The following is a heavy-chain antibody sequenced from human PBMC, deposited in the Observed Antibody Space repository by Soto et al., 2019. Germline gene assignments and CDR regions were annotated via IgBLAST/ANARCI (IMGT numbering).Heavy chain of an antibody. CDR3: ARGSGYGAFEI. CDR2: INPNNGDT. J-gene: IGHJ3*02. D-gene: IGHD5-12*01. Sequence: GASVKVSCKASGYTLTDYYIHWVRQAPGQGLEWMGWINPNNGDTNHAQKFQGRVTMTRDTSISTAYMELSRLRSDDTAVYFCARGSGYGAFEIWGRGTMVTGSS. V-gene: IGHV1-2*02. CDR1: GYTLTDYY.